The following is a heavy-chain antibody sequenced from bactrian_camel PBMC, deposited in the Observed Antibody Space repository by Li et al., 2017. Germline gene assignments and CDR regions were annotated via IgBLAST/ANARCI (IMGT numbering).Heavy chain of an antibody. CDR1: GDTNAQV. V-gene: IGHV3S54*01. CDR3: ATGGYGNSWEESLTTGR. D-gene: IGHD7*01. CDR2: IYLGGGFT. Sequence: HVQLVESGGGSVKPGGSLRLSCTVSGDTNAQVMGWFREAPGKERESIAAIYLGGGFTFYVDSVKGRFTISQDNVKKTVYLQMNNLQVEDTAMYYCATGGYGNSWEESLTTGRWGQGTQVTVS. J-gene: IGHJ4*01.